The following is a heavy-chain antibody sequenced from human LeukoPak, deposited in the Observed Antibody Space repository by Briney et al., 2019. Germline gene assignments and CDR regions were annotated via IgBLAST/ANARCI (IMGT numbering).Heavy chain of an antibody. D-gene: IGHD2-15*01. J-gene: IGHJ4*02. CDR2: ISGSGGST. V-gene: IGHV3-23*01. CDR1: GFTFSSYA. CDR3: AKDQWYCSGGSCYGVDY. Sequence: PGASLRLSCAASGFTFSSYAMSWVRQAPGKGLDWVSAISGSGGSTYYADSVKGRFTISRDNSKNTLYLQMNNLRTEDTAVFYCAKDQWYCSGGSCYGVDYWGQGTLVTVSS.